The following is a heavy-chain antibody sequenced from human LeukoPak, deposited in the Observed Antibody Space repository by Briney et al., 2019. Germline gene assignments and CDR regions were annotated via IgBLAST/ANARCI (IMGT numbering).Heavy chain of an antibody. CDR1: GFTFEHYT. V-gene: IGHV3-43*01. D-gene: IGHD3-22*01. CDR3: VKDLSYESSGYVFDY. J-gene: IGHJ4*02. Sequence: GGSLRLSCAASGFTFEHYTMHWVRQAPGKTLEWVSLISWDGTPYYRDSVKGRFSISRDNSKNSLDLQKDTLRSEDTAFYYCVKDLSYESSGYVFDYWGQGTLVTVSS. CDR2: ISWDGTP.